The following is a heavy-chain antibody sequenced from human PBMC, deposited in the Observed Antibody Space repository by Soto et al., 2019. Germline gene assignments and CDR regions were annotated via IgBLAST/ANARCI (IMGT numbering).Heavy chain of an antibody. Sequence: SETLSITCAVYGGSFSGYYWSWIRQPPGKGLEWIGEINHSGSTNYNPSLKSRVTISVDTSKNQFSLKLSSVTAADTAVYYCACGGFGELLSSWFDPWGQGTLVTVSS. CDR3: ACGGFGELLSSWFDP. CDR1: GGSFSGYY. V-gene: IGHV4-34*01. CDR2: INHSGST. J-gene: IGHJ5*02. D-gene: IGHD3-10*01.